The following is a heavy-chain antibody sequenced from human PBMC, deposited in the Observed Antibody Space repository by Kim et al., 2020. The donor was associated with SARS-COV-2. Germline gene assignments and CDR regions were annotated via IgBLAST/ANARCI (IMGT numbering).Heavy chain of an antibody. V-gene: IGHV1-2*02. CDR3: ARVGITLDV. J-gene: IGHJ6*02. Sequence: GVTFYARKFQGRVTLTSDRSISTVYMEMNGLTAEDAGVYYCARVGITLDVWGQGTTLTVSS. CDR2: GVT. D-gene: IGHD3-16*01.